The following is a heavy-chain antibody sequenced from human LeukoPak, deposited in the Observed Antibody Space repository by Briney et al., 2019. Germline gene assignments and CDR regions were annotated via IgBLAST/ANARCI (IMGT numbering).Heavy chain of an antibody. V-gene: IGHV3-21*01. CDR3: ARDNYSGSRYFDY. CDR1: GFTFSSYS. Sequence: PGGSLRLSCAASGFTFSSYSMNWVRQAPGKGLEWVSSISSSSSYIYYADSVKGRFTISRDNAKNSLYLQMDRLRAEDTAVYYCARDNYSGSRYFDYWGQGTLVTVSS. J-gene: IGHJ4*02. D-gene: IGHD1-26*01. CDR2: ISSSSSYI.